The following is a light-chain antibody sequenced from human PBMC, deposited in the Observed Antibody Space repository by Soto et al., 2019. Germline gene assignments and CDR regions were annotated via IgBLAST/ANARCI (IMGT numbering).Light chain of an antibody. CDR3: HQRNK. CDR1: QFPSSY. CDR2: DTS. J-gene: IGKJ5*01. V-gene: IGKV3-11*01. Sequence: EVVFTQSAATGSLAPGERATLSLRASQFPSSYLALYQQKPGQPPSLLIYDTSNRATGIPARFSGSRSGTDFTLTLSSLEPEDFGVYFCHQRNKFGQGTRLEI.